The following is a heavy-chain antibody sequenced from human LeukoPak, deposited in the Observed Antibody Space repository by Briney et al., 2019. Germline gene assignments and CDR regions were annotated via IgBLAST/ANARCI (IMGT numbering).Heavy chain of an antibody. D-gene: IGHD3-22*01. Sequence: PGGSLRLSCAASGFTFSNYWMHWVRQAPGKGLVWVSRINSDGINTIYADSVKGRFTISRDNAKNTLNLQMNSLRAEDTAVYYCARDLGQYYDTSDNWFDPWGQGTLVTVSS. J-gene: IGHJ5*02. CDR1: GFTFSNYW. V-gene: IGHV3-74*01. CDR2: INSDGINT. CDR3: ARDLGQYYDTSDNWFDP.